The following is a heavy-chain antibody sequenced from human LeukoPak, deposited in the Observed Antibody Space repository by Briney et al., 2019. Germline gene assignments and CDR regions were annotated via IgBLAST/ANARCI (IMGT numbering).Heavy chain of an antibody. CDR2: INSDGSST. D-gene: IGHD5-12*01. CDR3: ARENIVAYYFDY. V-gene: IGHV3-74*01. CDR1: GFTFSNSW. Sequence: GGSLRLSCAASGFTFSNSWMHWVRQAPGKGLVWVSRINSDGSSTSYADSVKGRFTISRDNAKNTLYLQMISLRAEDTAVYYCARENIVAYYFDYWGQGALVTVSS. J-gene: IGHJ4*02.